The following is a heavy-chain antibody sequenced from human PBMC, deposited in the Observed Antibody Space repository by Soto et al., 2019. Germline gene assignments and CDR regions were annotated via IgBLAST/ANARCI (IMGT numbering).Heavy chain of an antibody. Sequence: GGSLRLSCAASGFTFMNYDMSWVRQAPGKGLDWVSSISGSGDTSYYADSVKGRFTISRDTSKNTLYLQMNSLRAGDSAEYHCAKERTSGLYYFDYWGAGTLVTVAS. CDR1: GFTFMNYD. D-gene: IGHD6-19*01. V-gene: IGHV3-23*01. CDR3: AKERTSGLYYFDY. CDR2: ISGSGDTS. J-gene: IGHJ4*02.